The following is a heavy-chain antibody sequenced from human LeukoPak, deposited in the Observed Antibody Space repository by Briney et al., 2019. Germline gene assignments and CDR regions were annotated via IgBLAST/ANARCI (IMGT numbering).Heavy chain of an antibody. J-gene: IGHJ4*02. CDR3: ARLGYSSGSDY. D-gene: IGHD6-19*01. Sequence: GASVKVSCKASGGSFSSKAISWVRQAPGQGLEWMGWINPNSGGTNIAQKFQGRLTMTRDTSISTAYMELRRLRSDDTAVYYCARLGYSSGSDYWGQGTLVTVSS. CDR2: INPNSGGT. V-gene: IGHV1-2*02. CDR1: GGSFSSKA.